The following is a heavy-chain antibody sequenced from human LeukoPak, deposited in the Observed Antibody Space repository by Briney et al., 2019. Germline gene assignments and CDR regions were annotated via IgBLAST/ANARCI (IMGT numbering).Heavy chain of an antibody. J-gene: IGHJ6*02. CDR1: GDSSRTNA. CDR2: ISAGSGNT. Sequence: ASVKVSCKASGDSSRTNAIVWLRQAPGQRPEWMGWISAGSGNTKYSQTFQDRLTLTRDTSASTAYMELSSLRSEDTAVYYCARDEIEELLTGWGGMDVWGQGTTVTVSS. CDR3: ARDEIEELLTGWGGMDV. V-gene: IGHV1-3*01. D-gene: IGHD3-10*01.